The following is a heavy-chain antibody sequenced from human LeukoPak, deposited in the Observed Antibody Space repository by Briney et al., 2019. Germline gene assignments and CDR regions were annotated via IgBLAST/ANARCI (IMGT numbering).Heavy chain of an antibody. Sequence: GGSLRLSCAASGFSISNYGMHWVRQAPGKGLELVAIIWNDGSNEYYADSVKGRFTISRDNSKNTLYLQMNSLRVEDTAVYYCVRDREAAADLGYWGQGTLVTVSS. CDR1: GFSISNYG. CDR2: IWNDGSNE. D-gene: IGHD6-13*01. J-gene: IGHJ4*02. V-gene: IGHV3-33*01. CDR3: VRDREAAADLGY.